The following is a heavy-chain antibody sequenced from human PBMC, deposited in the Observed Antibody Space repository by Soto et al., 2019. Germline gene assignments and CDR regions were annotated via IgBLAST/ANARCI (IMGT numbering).Heavy chain of an antibody. CDR2: IIPIFGTA. CDR1: GGTFSSYA. J-gene: IGHJ4*02. D-gene: IGHD2-21*02. Sequence: GASVKVSCKASGGTFSSYAISWVRQAPGKGLDWMGEIIPIFGTANYAQKFQGRVTITADESASTAYMELNSLRTEDTAVYYCAREILPPYCSRDCYPYFDYWGQGALVTVSS. CDR3: AREILPPYCSRDCYPYFDY. V-gene: IGHV1-69*13.